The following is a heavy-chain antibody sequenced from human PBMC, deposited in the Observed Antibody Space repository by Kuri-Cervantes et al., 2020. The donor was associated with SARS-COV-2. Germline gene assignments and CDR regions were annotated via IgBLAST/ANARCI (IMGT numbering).Heavy chain of an antibody. V-gene: IGHV1-69*13. J-gene: IGHJ5*02. CDR1: GYTFTDYY. CDR3: ARDRDGQNWFDP. CDR2: IIPMFGSA. Sequence: SVKVSCKASGYTFTDYYMHWVRQAPGQGLEWMGGIIPMFGSAIYAQQFQGRVTITADESTATAYMEMSSLTSEDTAVYYCARDRDGQNWFDPWGQGTLVTVSS. D-gene: IGHD5-24*01.